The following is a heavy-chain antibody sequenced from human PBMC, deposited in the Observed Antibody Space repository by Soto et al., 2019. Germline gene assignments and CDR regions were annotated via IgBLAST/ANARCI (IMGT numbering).Heavy chain of an antibody. D-gene: IGHD3-9*01. Sequence: APVKVSCKASGYTFTSYYMHWVRQAPGQGLEWMGIINPSGGSTSYAQKFQGRVTMTRDTSTSTVYMELSSLRSEDTAVYYCARDLGISSELVYYYYYMDVWGKGTTVTVSS. CDR2: INPSGGST. V-gene: IGHV1-46*03. CDR3: ARDLGISSELVYYYYYMDV. J-gene: IGHJ6*03. CDR1: GYTFTSYY.